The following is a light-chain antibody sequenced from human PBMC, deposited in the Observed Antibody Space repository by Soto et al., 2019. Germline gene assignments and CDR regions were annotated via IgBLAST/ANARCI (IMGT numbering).Light chain of an antibody. Sequence: EIVMTQSPVTVSVSPGERATLSCRASQSVSSNLAWYQQKPGQAPRLLIYGASNRATGIPDRFSGSGSGTDFTLTISRLEPEDFAVYYCQQYGSSGTFGQGTKVDIK. CDR1: QSVSSN. CDR2: GAS. CDR3: QQYGSSGT. V-gene: IGKV3-20*01. J-gene: IGKJ1*01.